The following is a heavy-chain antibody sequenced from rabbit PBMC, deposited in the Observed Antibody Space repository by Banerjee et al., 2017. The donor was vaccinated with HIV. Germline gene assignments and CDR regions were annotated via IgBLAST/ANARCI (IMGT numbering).Heavy chain of an antibody. D-gene: IGHD6-1*01. CDR1: GIDFSSYG. CDR3: GRDRGVGYDLNL. CDR2: IYPDYDST. V-gene: IGHV1S47*01. J-gene: IGHJ3*01. Sequence: QGQLVESGGGLVTLGGSLKLSCKASGIDFSSYGVSWVRQVSGKGLEWIAYIYPDYDSTDYASWVNGRFTISFDNAQNTVFLQMTSLTDADTATYFCGRDRGVGYDLNLWGQGTLVTVS.